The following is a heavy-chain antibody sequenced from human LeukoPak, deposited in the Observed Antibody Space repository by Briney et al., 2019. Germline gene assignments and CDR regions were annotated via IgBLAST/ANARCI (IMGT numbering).Heavy chain of an antibody. Sequence: LSLTCAVSGGSISSGGYSWSWVRQAPGKGLEWVSAISGSGGATYYVDSVKGRFIVSRDNSKNTFYLQMNSLRAEDTAVYYCAKTGDSGHDWGDWGQGTLVTVYS. D-gene: IGHD5-12*01. CDR2: ISGSGGAT. J-gene: IGHJ4*02. V-gene: IGHV3-23*01. CDR3: AKTGDSGHDWGD. CDR1: GGSISSGGYS.